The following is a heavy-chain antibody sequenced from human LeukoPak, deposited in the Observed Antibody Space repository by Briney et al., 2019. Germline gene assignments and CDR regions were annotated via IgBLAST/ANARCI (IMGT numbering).Heavy chain of an antibody. V-gene: IGHV3-53*01. D-gene: IGHD3-22*01. CDR1: GFSVSNNY. CDR3: GRAGVYSASSGYGPDR. Sequence: GGSLRLSCAASGFSVSNNYMSWVRQAPEKGLEWVSVIHSGGETYYTDSVKGRFTISRDNSKNTLYLQMNSLRAEDTAVYYCGRAGVYSASSGYGPDRWGQGTLVTVSS. CDR2: IHSGGET. J-gene: IGHJ5*02.